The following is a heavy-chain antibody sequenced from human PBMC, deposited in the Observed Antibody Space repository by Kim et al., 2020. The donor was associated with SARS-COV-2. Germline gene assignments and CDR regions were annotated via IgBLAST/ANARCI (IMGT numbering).Heavy chain of an antibody. D-gene: IGHD6-13*01. Sequence: GGSLRLSCAASGFTFSSYAMSWVRQAPGKGLEWVSAISGSGGSTYYADSVKGRFTIPGDNSKNTLYLQMNSLRAEDTAVYYFAKKRGYSSSWEDFDYWGQGTLVTVSS. CDR1: GFTFSSYA. CDR3: AKKRGYSSSWEDFDY. V-gene: IGHV3-23*01. CDR2: ISGSGGST. J-gene: IGHJ4*02.